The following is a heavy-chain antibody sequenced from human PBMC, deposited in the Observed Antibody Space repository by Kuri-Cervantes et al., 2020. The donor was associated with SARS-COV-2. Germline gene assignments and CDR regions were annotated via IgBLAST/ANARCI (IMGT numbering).Heavy chain of an antibody. J-gene: IGHJ6*02. Sequence: ASVKVSCKASGYTFTSYGISWVRQAPGQGLEWMGWISAYNGNTNYAQKLQGRVTMTTDTSTSTAYMELRSLRSDDTAVYYCAALTGESGPYYYYYGMDVWGQGTTVTVSS. D-gene: IGHD7-27*01. CDR3: AALTGESGPYYYYYGMDV. CDR2: ISAYNGNT. CDR1: GYTFTSYG. V-gene: IGHV1-18*04.